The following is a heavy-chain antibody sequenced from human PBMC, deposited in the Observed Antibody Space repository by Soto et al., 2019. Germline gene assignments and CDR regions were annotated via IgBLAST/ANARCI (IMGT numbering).Heavy chain of an antibody. Sequence: SETLSLTCTVSGGSISSYYWIWIRQPAGKGLEWIGRIYTSGGTNFNPSLNSRVTMSRDTSKKQFSLKLTSVTAADTAVYYCARGAVAGVDYGMDVWGRGTTVTVSS. V-gene: IGHV4-4*07. CDR3: ARGAVAGVDYGMDV. CDR2: IYTSGGT. D-gene: IGHD6-13*01. J-gene: IGHJ6*02. CDR1: GGSISSYY.